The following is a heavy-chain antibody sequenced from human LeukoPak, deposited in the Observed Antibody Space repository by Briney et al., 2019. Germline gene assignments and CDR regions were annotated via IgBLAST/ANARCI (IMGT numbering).Heavy chain of an antibody. Sequence: GGSLRLSCAASGFTFSSYGMHWVRQAPGKGLEWVAVISYDGSNKYYADSVKGRFTISRDNSKNTLYLQMNSLRAEDTVVYYCAKDVYYDILTGFPDYWGQGTLVTVSS. D-gene: IGHD3-9*01. CDR3: AKDVYYDILTGFPDY. CDR1: GFTFSSYG. J-gene: IGHJ4*02. V-gene: IGHV3-30*18. CDR2: ISYDGSNK.